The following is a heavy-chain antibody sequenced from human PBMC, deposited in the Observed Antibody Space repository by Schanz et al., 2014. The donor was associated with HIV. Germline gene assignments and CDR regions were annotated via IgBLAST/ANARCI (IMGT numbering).Heavy chain of an antibody. D-gene: IGHD2-21*01. CDR3: TAYNWHRGQY. J-gene: IGHJ4*02. V-gene: IGHV3-7*01. CDR2: IKQDGSVK. Sequence: EVQLVESGGGLVQPGGSLRLSCAASGFTFSNAWMSWVRQAPGKGLEWVANIKQDGSVKSYPDSVQGRFTVSRDNAKNSLFLQINSLTAEDTALYYCTAYNWHRGQYWGQGTLVIVSS. CDR1: GFTFSNAW.